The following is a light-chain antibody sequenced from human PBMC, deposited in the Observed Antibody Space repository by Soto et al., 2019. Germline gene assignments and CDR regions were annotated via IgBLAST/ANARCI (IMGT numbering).Light chain of an antibody. CDR2: GAS. J-gene: IGKJ1*01. CDR1: QGISTF. V-gene: IGKV1-27*01. Sequence: DIQMTQSPSSLSASVGDRVTITSRASQGISTFLAWYQQKPGKVPELLIYGASTLQSGVPSRFSGSGSGTDFTLTISSLQPEDVATYYCQKYNSAPWTFGQGTKVEI. CDR3: QKYNSAPWT.